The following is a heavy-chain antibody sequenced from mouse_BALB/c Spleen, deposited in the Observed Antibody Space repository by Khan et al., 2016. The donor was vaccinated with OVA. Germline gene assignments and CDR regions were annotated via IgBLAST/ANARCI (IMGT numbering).Heavy chain of an antibody. Sequence: QVQLQQSGPELVKPGASVRISCKASGYTFTDYYINWMKQRPGQGLEWIGWIYPGNVNTKYNEKFKDKAILTADKSSSTAYMQLSSLHSEDSAVYFCAREGYYGNSRAWFAYWGQGTLVTVST. CDR2: IYPGNVNT. V-gene: IGHV1S56*01. CDR1: GYTFTDYY. J-gene: IGHJ3*01. CDR3: AREGYYGNSRAWFAY. D-gene: IGHD2-1*01.